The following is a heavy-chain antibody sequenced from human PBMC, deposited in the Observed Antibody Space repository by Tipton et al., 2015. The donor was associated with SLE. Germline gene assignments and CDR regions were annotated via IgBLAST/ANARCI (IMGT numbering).Heavy chain of an antibody. CDR1: GGSISSGSYY. D-gene: IGHD6-13*01. CDR3: ARAIAYQQLAPMDV. J-gene: IGHJ6*03. CDR2: IYTSGST. Sequence: LRLSCTVSGGSISSGSYYWSWIRQPAGKGLEWIGRIYTSGSTNYNPSLKSRVTISVDTSKNQFSLKLSSVTAADTAVYYCARAIAYQQLAPMDVWGKGTMVTVSS. V-gene: IGHV4-61*02.